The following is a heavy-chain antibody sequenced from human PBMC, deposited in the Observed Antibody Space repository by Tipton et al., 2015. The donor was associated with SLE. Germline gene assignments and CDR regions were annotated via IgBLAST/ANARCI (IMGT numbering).Heavy chain of an antibody. D-gene: IGHD2-15*01. J-gene: IGHJ2*01. CDR3: ARAECSGGSCWWYFDL. CDR1: GGSISSYY. CDR2: IYYSGST. Sequence: LRLSCTVSGGSISSYYWSWIRQPPGKGLEWIGYIYYSGSTYYNPSLKSRVTISVDTSKNQFSLKLSSVTAADTAVYYCARAECSGGSCWWYFDLWGRGTLVTVSS. V-gene: IGHV4-59*01.